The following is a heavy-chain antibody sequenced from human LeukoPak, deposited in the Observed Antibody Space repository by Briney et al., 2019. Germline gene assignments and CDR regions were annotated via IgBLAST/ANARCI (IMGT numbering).Heavy chain of an antibody. Sequence: GGSLRLSCAASGFTFSSYAMYWVRQAPGKGLEWVSGIFGSGGSTHYADSVKGRFTISRDNSKNTLYLQMNSLRAEDTAVYYRAKFGQWLFPYYFDYWGQGTLVTVSS. V-gene: IGHV3-23*01. CDR3: AKFGQWLFPYYFDY. J-gene: IGHJ4*02. CDR2: IFGSGGST. D-gene: IGHD6-19*01. CDR1: GFTFSSYA.